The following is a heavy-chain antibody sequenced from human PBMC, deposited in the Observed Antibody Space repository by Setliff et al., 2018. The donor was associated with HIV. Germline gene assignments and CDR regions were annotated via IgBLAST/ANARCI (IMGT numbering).Heavy chain of an antibody. CDR2: VYTRGIT. D-gene: IGHD1-26*01. CDR1: GGSISSHY. J-gene: IGHJ5*02. V-gene: IGHV4-4*08. Sequence: SETLSLTCTVSGGSISSHYWSWIRQSPGKGLEWIGYVYTRGITSYNPSLKSRVTTSVDTTKNQLSLNLSSVTAADTAVYYCARGLVVGATQPWSWFDPWGQGTLVTVSS. CDR3: ARGLVVGATQPWSWFDP.